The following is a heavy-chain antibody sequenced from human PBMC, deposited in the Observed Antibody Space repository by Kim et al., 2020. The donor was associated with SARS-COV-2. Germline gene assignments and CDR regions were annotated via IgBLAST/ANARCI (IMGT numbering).Heavy chain of an antibody. CDR1: GGSISSSY. J-gene: IGHJ4*02. Sequence: SETLSLTCTVSGGSISSSYWSWIRQPPGKGLEWIGYIYYSGSTNYNPSLKSRVTISVDTSKNQFSLNLNSVTAADTAIYFCASLDSSGYYYFDYWGQGTLVTVSS. V-gene: IGHV4-59*01. CDR2: IYYSGST. D-gene: IGHD3-22*01. CDR3: ASLDSSGYYYFDY.